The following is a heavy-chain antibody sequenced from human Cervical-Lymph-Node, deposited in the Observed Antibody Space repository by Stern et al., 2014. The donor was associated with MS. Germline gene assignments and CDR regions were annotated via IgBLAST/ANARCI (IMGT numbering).Heavy chain of an antibody. Sequence: EVQLLESGGGVVQPGGSLKLSCAASGITLSDSAMHWVRQASGKGLEWVGRIRTKTHSYATAYVASVKDRFTISRDDSKNMAYLQMNSLKTEDTAVYYCTSEPLDWTYYFDHWGQGTLVTVSS. CDR3: TSEPLDWTYYFDH. D-gene: IGHD3-9*01. CDR1: GITLSDSA. J-gene: IGHJ4*02. V-gene: IGHV3-73*01. CDR2: IRTKTHSYAT.